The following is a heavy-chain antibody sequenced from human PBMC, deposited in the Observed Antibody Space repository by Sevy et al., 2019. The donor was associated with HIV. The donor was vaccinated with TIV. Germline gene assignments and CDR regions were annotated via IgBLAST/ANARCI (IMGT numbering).Heavy chain of an antibody. CDR1: GGSISSGAYY. CDR3: ARSNSGREGEYWFDP. Sequence: SETLSLTCTVSGGSISSGAYYWSWIRQHPGKGLECIGYIYYSGSTYYNPSLNSRVTISVDTSKNQFSLSLSSVTAADTAVYYCARSNSGREGEYWFDPWGQGTLVTVSS. CDR2: IYYSGST. V-gene: IGHV4-31*03. J-gene: IGHJ5*02. D-gene: IGHD1-1*01.